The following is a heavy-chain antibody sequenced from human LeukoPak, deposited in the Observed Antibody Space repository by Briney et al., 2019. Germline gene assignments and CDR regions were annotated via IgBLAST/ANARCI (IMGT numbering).Heavy chain of an antibody. J-gene: IGHJ4*02. V-gene: IGHV3-23*01. CDR1: GFTFSSYA. CDR2: ISGSGGST. Sequence: GGSLRLSCAASGFTFSSYAMSWVRQAPGKGREWVAAISGSGGSTYYADSVKGRFTISRDNSKTTLYLQMTSLRAEDTAVYYCATDLIEVLDYWGQGTLVTVSS. CDR3: ATDLIEVLDY. D-gene: IGHD2-21*01.